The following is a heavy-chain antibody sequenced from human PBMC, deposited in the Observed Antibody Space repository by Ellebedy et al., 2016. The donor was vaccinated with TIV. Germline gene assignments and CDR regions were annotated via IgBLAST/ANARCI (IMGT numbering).Heavy chain of an antibody. CDR3: VTRGYSGYDYFDY. Sequence: ASVKVSCXASGYSFIGYYMHWVRQAPGQGLEWMGWINPNNGGTNSAKKFQGRVTMTRDASISTAYMELSRLRSDDTAVYYCVTRGYSGYDYFDYWGQGTLVTVSS. CDR2: INPNNGGT. CDR1: GYSFIGYY. V-gene: IGHV1-2*02. D-gene: IGHD5-12*01. J-gene: IGHJ4*02.